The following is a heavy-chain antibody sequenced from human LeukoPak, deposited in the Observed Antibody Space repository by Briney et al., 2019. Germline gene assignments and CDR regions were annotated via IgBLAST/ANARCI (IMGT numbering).Heavy chain of an antibody. CDR2: INHSGST. CDR1: GGSFSGYF. V-gene: IGHV4-34*01. J-gene: IGHJ4*02. Sequence: SETLSLTCAVYGGSFSGYFWSWIRQPPGKGLEWIGEINHSGSTNYNPSLKSRVTISVDTSKNQFSLKLSSVTAADTAVYYCARGPVYWGQGTLVTVSS. CDR3: ARGPVY.